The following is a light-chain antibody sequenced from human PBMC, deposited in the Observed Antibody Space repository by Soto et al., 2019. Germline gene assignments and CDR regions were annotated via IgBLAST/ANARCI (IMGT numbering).Light chain of an antibody. Sequence: EIVLTQSPGTLSLSPGDRATLSCRASQRVSNSYLAWYQQKPGQAPRLLIYDASTRAAGVPDRVTGGGSGTDFTLTISALVPEDFALYFCQQYERPPFAFGQGTRLEI. V-gene: IGKV3-20*01. J-gene: IGKJ2*01. CDR2: DAS. CDR3: QQYERPPFA. CDR1: QRVSNSY.